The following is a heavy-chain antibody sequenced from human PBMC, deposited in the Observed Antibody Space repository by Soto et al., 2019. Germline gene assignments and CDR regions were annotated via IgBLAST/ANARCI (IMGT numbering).Heavy chain of an antibody. J-gene: IGHJ4*02. D-gene: IGHD1-26*01. V-gene: IGHV3-21*01. Sequence: GRFMSLPCGASGVTFGSYSRNCVRQAPGKGLEWVSSISSSSSYIYYADSVKGRFTISRDNAKNSLYLQMNSLRAEDTAVYYCARDREWELLVDYWGQGTLVTVSS. CDR1: GVTFGSYS. CDR3: ARDREWELLVDY. CDR2: ISSSSSYI.